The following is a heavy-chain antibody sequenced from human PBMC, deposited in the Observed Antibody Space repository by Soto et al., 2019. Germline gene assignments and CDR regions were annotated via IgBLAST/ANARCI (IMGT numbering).Heavy chain of an antibody. CDR3: ATDLGGKYNWNPPDY. D-gene: IGHD1-20*01. CDR2: FDPEDGET. J-gene: IGHJ4*02. CDR1: GYTLTELS. Sequence: GASVKVSCKVSGYTLTELSMHWVRQAPGKGLEWMGGFDPEDGETIYAQKFQGRVTMTEDTSTDTAYMELSSLRSEDTAVYYCATDLGGKYNWNPPDYWGQGTLVTVSS. V-gene: IGHV1-24*01.